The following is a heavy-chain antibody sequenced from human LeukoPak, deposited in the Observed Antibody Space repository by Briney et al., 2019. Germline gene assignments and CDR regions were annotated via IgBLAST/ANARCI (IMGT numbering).Heavy chain of an antibody. CDR2: IKQDGSEK. D-gene: IGHD2-2*02. CDR3: ASSRVVVVPAAISV. V-gene: IGHV3-7*03. J-gene: IGHJ6*04. CDR1: GFTFSSYW. Sequence: GGSLRLSCAASGFTFSSYWMSWVRQAPGKGLEWVANIKQDGSEKYYVDSMKGRFTISRDNAKNSLYLQMNSLRAEDTAVYYCASSRVVVVPAAISVWGKGTTVTVSS.